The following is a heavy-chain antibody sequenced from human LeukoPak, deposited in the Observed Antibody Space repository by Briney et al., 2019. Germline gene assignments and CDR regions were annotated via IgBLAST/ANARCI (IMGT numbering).Heavy chain of an antibody. J-gene: IGHJ4*02. CDR1: GFSVSNYY. Sequence: KSGGSLRLSCAVSGFSVSNYYMNWVRQAPGKGLEWVSLIRGSGETFYADSVKGRFTISRDNAKNSLYLQMNSLRAEDTAVYYCAREDIVATIHLFDYWGQGTLVTVSS. CDR3: AREDIVATIHLFDY. D-gene: IGHD5-12*01. CDR2: IRGSGET. V-gene: IGHV3-69-1*01.